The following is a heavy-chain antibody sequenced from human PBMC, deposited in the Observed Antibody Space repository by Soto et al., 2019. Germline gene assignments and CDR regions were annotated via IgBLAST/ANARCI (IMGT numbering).Heavy chain of an antibody. CDR1: DGSMNSDSSY. J-gene: IGHJ4*02. V-gene: IGHV4-39*01. Sequence: SETLSLTCRVSDGSMNSDSSYWGWIRQPPGKGLEWIGVINHSGSTYHNLSLKGRVTMSVDASRNQFSLKLTSMTAADTAVYYCARLGGYVSVGYYYLWDSWGQGXLVTVSS. CDR3: ARLGGYVSVGYYYLWDS. D-gene: IGHD3-22*01. CDR2: INHSGST.